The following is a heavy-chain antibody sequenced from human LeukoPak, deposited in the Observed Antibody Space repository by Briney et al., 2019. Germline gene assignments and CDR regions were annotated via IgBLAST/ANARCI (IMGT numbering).Heavy chain of an antibody. CDR3: ARASGYSSGWYAVPDFDY. Sequence: LXLTXXXYGXSFXGYYWSWIRQPPGKGLEWIGEINHSGSTNYNPSLKSRVTISVDTSKNQFSLKLSSVTAADTAVYYCARASGYSSGWYAVPDFDYWGQGTLVTVPS. CDR1: GXSFXGYY. D-gene: IGHD6-19*01. CDR2: INHSGST. V-gene: IGHV4-34*01. J-gene: IGHJ4*02.